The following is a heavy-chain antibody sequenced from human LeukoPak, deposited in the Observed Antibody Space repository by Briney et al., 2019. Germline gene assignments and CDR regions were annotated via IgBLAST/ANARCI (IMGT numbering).Heavy chain of an antibody. CDR1: GGSFSGYY. CDR2: INHSGST. CDR3: ARELVYYDFWSGYYSSEMYYFDY. Sequence: PSETLSLTCAVYGGSFSGYYWSWIRQPPGKGLEWIGEINHSGSTNYNPSLKSRVTISVDTSKNQFSLKLSSVTAADTAVYYCARELVYYDFWSGYYSSEMYYFDYWGQGTLVTVSS. J-gene: IGHJ4*02. D-gene: IGHD3-3*01. V-gene: IGHV4-34*01.